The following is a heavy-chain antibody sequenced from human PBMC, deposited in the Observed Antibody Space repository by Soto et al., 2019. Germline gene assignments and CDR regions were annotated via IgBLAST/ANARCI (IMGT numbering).Heavy chain of an antibody. CDR3: ARVGRIFGPYYYMDV. Sequence: SETLSLTCAVYGGSFSGYYWSWIRQPPGKGLEWIGEINHSGSTYYNPSLKSRVTISVDTSKNQFSLNLSSVTAADTAVYYCARVGRIFGPYYYMDVWDKGTTVTVSS. CDR1: GGSFSGYY. CDR2: INHSGST. V-gene: IGHV4-34*01. D-gene: IGHD3-3*02. J-gene: IGHJ6*03.